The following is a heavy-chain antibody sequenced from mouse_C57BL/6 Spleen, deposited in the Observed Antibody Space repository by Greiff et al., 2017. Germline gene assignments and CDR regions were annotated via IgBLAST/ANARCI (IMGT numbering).Heavy chain of an antibody. J-gene: IGHJ1*03. CDR1: GYTFTSYW. Sequence: VQLQQSGAELAKPGASVKLSCKASGYTFTSYWMHWVRQRPGQGLEWIGYINPSRGYTKYNQKLKDKATLTADKSYSTAYMQLSSLTYEDSAVYYCARSGAYGSNDVWGTGTTVTVSS. V-gene: IGHV1-7*01. CDR3: ARSGAYGSNDV. D-gene: IGHD1-1*01. CDR2: INPSRGYT.